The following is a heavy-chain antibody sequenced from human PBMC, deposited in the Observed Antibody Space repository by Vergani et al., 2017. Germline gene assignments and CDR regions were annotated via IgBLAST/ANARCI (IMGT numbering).Heavy chain of an antibody. J-gene: IGHJ5*02. V-gene: IGHV4-39*07. CDR2: LYYSGST. CDR1: GGSISSSSYY. Sequence: QLQLQESGPGLVKPSEPLSLTCTVSGGSISSSSYYWGWIRQPPGKGLQWIGSLYYSGSTYYNPSLKSRVTISVDTSKNQFSLKLSSVTAADTAVYYCARGEDWFDPWGQGTLVTVSS. CDR3: ARGEDWFDP.